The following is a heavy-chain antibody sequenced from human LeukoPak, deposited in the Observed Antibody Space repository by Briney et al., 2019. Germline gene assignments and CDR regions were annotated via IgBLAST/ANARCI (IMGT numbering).Heavy chain of an antibody. CDR1: GYTLTELS. V-gene: IGHV1-24*01. D-gene: IGHD5-12*01. CDR3: ATLNSGYDIHYYYYYMDV. J-gene: IGHJ6*03. Sequence: GASVKVSCKVSGYTLTELSMHWVRQAPGKGLEWMGGFDPEDGETIYAQKFQGRVTMTEDTSTDAAYMELSSLRSEDTAVYYCATLNSGYDIHYYYYYMDVWGKGTTVTVSS. CDR2: FDPEDGET.